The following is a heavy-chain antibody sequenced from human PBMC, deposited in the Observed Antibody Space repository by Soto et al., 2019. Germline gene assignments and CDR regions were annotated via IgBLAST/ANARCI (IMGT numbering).Heavy chain of an antibody. CDR3: ARHGQYCDGNGGSCFPLDT. D-gene: IGHD2-15*01. Sequence: QLHLQGSGPGQVKPSETLSLTCAVSGSSITGGNFYWGWIRQSPGKGLEWIGCIHNRGTTYYNPSLKSRVTIFVETSRNQFSLSLSSVTDADTAVYYCARHGQYCDGNGGSCFPLDTWGQGTLVTVSS. V-gene: IGHV4-39*01. CDR1: GSSITGGNFY. CDR2: IHNRGTT. J-gene: IGHJ5*02.